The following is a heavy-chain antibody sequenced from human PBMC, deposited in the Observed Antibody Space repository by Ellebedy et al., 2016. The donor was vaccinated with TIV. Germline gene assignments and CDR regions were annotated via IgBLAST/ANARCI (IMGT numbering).Heavy chain of an antibody. D-gene: IGHD4-17*01. Sequence: GESLKISCAASGFTFSSYGMHWVRQAPGKGLEWVAVISYDGSNKYYADSVKGRFTISRDNSKNTLYLQMNSLRAEDTAVYYCTVTTLGYFDYWGQGTLVTVSS. J-gene: IGHJ4*02. CDR1: GFTFSSYG. V-gene: IGHV3-30*03. CDR2: ISYDGSNK. CDR3: TVTTLGYFDY.